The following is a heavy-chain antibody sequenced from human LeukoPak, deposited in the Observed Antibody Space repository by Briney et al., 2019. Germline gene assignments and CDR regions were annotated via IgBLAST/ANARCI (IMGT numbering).Heavy chain of an antibody. Sequence: PGGSLRLSCAASGFTFSRYWMSWVRQAPGKGLEWVANIKQDGSEKCYVDSVKGRFTISRDNAKNSLYLQMNSLRAEDTAVYYCARKQPGAAAGNSFDYWGQGTLVTVSS. CDR2: IKQDGSEK. CDR3: ARKQPGAAAGNSFDY. D-gene: IGHD6-13*01. V-gene: IGHV3-7*01. CDR1: GFTFSRYW. J-gene: IGHJ4*02.